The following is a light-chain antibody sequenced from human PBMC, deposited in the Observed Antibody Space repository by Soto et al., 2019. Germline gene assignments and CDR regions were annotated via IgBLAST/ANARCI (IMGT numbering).Light chain of an antibody. V-gene: IGLV2-8*01. CDR2: EVS. J-gene: IGLJ1*01. CDR3: SAYAGSPYLYV. CDR1: SFDVGGYNY. Sequence: QSVLTQPPSAPGSPGQSVTISCTGTSFDVGGYNYVSWYQQHPGKAPQVLMYEVSKRPSGVPDRFSGSKSGNTASLTASGLQAEDEADYYCSAYAGSPYLYVFGSGTKVTVL.